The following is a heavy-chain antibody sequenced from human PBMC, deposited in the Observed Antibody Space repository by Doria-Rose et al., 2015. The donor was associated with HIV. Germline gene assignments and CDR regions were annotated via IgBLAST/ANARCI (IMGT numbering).Heavy chain of an antibody. Sequence: QLQPWGSGLLKPSETLSLNCAVYGGSFSNYYWTWIRQPPGKGLEWIGEINHSGSTNYNPSLKSRVTISVDTSKNQFSLKLSSVTAADMAVYYCARSFTMVQGVTNWFDPWGQGTRGTVSS. V-gene: IGHV4-34*01. CDR2: INHSGST. CDR3: ARSFTMVQGVTNWFDP. J-gene: IGHJ5*02. D-gene: IGHD3-10*01. CDR1: GGSFSNYY.